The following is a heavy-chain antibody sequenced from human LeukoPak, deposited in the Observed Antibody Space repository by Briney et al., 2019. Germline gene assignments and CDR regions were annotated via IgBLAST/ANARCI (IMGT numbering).Heavy chain of an antibody. Sequence: ASVKVSCKASGDTFTSYDISWVRQAPGQGLEWMGWVSAYTGNTNYAQKFQGRVTMTRDMSTSTVYMELSSLRSEDTAVYYCARDPNCSGGSCYSTGYYYYMDVWGKGTTVTVSS. D-gene: IGHD2-15*01. CDR1: GDTFTSYD. J-gene: IGHJ6*03. CDR3: ARDPNCSGGSCYSTGYYYYMDV. CDR2: VSAYTGNT. V-gene: IGHV1-18*01.